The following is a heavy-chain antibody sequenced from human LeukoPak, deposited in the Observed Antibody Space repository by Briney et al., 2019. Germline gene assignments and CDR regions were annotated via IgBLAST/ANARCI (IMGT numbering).Heavy chain of an antibody. V-gene: IGHV4-38-2*02. Sequence: SETLSLTCTVSGYSISSGYYWGWIRQPPGKGLEWIGEINHSGSTNYNPSLKSRVTISVDTSKNQFSLKLSSVTAADTAVYYCARGGYCSGGSCYSDAFDIWGQGTMVTVSS. D-gene: IGHD2-15*01. CDR3: ARGGYCSGGSCYSDAFDI. J-gene: IGHJ3*02. CDR1: GYSISSGYY. CDR2: INHSGST.